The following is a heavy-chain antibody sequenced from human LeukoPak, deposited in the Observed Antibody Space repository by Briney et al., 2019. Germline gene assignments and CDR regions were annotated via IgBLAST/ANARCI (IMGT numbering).Heavy chain of an antibody. V-gene: IGHV1-2*06. CDR1: GYTFSGYY. CDR2: INPNNGGT. CDR3: ARPYSGYEWCDY. J-gene: IGHJ4*02. D-gene: IGHD5-12*01. Sequence: ASVKVSCKASGYTFSGYYMHWVRQAPGQGLEWMGQINPNNGGTNYAQKFQGRVTMTRDTFISTAHMELSRLTSADTAVYYCARPYSGYEWCDYWGQGTLVTVS.